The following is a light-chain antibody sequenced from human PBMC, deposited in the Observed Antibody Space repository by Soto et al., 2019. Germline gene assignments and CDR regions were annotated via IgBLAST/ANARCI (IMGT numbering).Light chain of an antibody. J-gene: IGKJ1*01. CDR1: QSVSSRY. Sequence: EIVLTQSPGTLSLSPGERATLSCRASQSVSSRYLAWYQQKIGQPPRLLIFEASSRATGIPDRFSGSGSGTDFTLTISSLEPEDFAVYSCQPYVRPPPSWTFGQGTKVEIK. CDR2: EAS. V-gene: IGKV3-20*01. CDR3: QPYVRPPPSWT.